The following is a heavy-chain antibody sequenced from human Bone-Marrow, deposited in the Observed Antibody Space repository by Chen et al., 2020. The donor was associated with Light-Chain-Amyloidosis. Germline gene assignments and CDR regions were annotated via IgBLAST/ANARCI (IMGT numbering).Heavy chain of an antibody. Sequence: EVQLLESGGGLLQRGGSLRPACAASGFAFSRYAKSCVRPAPGKGLEWVSTLSGSGGSRYSGASVKGRLTISRDNSKNALFLQMNSLRAEDTAVYYCAKDISYDDILPGYPADAFDIWGQGTMVTVSS. CDR1: GFAFSRYA. D-gene: IGHD3-9*01. J-gene: IGHJ3*02. V-gene: IGHV3-23*01. CDR3: AKDISYDDILPGYPADAFDI. CDR2: LSGSGGSR.